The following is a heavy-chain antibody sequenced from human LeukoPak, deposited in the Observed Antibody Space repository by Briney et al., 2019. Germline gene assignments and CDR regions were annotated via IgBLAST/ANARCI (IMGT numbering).Heavy chain of an antibody. J-gene: IGHJ4*02. Sequence: ASVEVSCKVSGYTLTELSMHWVRQAPGKGLEWMGGFDPEDGETIYAQKFQGRVTMTEDTSTDTAYMELSSLRSEDTAVYYCAQLAVAGNDFDYWGQGTLVTVSS. CDR2: FDPEDGET. CDR3: AQLAVAGNDFDY. V-gene: IGHV1-24*01. CDR1: GYTLTELS. D-gene: IGHD6-19*01.